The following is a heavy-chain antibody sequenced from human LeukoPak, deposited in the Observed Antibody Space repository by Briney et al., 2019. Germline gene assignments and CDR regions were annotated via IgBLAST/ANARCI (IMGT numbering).Heavy chain of an antibody. CDR2: IYHSGRT. Sequence: SETLSLTCTVSGYSISSGYYWGWIQQPPGKGLEWIGTIYHSGRTYYNPSLKSRVTISVDTSKNQFSLKLISVTAADTAVYYCAREGDYYDRSGFRRRDLDYWGQGTLVAVSS. CDR1: GYSISSGYY. V-gene: IGHV4-38-2*02. J-gene: IGHJ4*02. CDR3: AREGDYYDRSGFRRRDLDY. D-gene: IGHD3-22*01.